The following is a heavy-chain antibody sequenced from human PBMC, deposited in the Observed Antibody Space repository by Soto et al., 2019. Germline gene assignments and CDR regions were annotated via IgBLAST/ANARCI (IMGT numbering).Heavy chain of an antibody. D-gene: IGHD1-7*01. CDR3: AMAKTTFYNWLDP. CDR1: GGSINSYY. J-gene: IGHJ5*02. V-gene: IGHV4-59*08. CDR2: IYYTGST. Sequence: SETLSLTCTVSGGSINSYYWSWIRQPPGKGLEWIGQIYYTGSTNYNPSLKSRVTISVDRSKNQFSLRLSSVTAADTAVYYCAMAKTTFYNWLDPWGQGTLVTVSS.